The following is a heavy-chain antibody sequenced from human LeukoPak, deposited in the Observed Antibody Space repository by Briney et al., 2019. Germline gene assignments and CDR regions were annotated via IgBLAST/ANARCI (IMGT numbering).Heavy chain of an antibody. CDR2: IYHSGST. CDR1: GYSISSGYY. J-gene: IGHJ4*02. CDR3: ARDRSYCSGGSCSYYFDY. V-gene: IGHV4-38-2*02. D-gene: IGHD2-15*01. Sequence: PSETLSLACTVSGYSISSGYYWGWIRQPPGKGLEWIGSIYHSGSTYYNPSLKSRVTISVDTSKNQFSLKLSSVTAADTAVYYCARDRSYCSGGSCSYYFDYWGQGTLVTVSS.